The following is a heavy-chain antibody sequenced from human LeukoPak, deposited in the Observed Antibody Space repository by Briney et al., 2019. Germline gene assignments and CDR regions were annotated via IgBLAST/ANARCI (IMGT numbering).Heavy chain of an antibody. Sequence: GGSLRLSCAASGFTFSDYYMSWIRQAPGKGLAWVSYISTSGSTIYYADSVKGRFTISRDNAKNSLYLQMNSLRAEDTALYYCAKGTISGTLFYWGQGTLVTVSS. CDR2: ISTSGSTI. V-gene: IGHV3-11*01. CDR3: AKGTISGTLFY. D-gene: IGHD3-10*01. CDR1: GFTFSDYY. J-gene: IGHJ4*02.